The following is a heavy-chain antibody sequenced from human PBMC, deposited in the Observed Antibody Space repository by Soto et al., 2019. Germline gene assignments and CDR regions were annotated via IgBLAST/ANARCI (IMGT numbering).Heavy chain of an antibody. CDR1: GGSISSGGYY. CDR2: FYYSGST. D-gene: IGHD6-13*01. Sequence: SETLSLTCTVSGGSISSGGYYWSWIRQHPGKGLEWIGYFYYSGSTFYNPSLKSRLTISLDTSKNHLSLKLRSVTAADTAVYYCAREASSSWHYFDYWGQGTAVTVS. CDR3: AREASSSWHYFDY. V-gene: IGHV4-31*03. J-gene: IGHJ4*02.